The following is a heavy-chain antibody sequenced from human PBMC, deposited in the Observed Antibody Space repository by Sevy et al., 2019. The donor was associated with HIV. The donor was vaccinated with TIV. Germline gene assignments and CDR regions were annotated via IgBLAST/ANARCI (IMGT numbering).Heavy chain of an antibody. Sequence: GGSLRLSCAASGFTFSNYAMHWVRQAPGKGLEWVAVISYDGSNKYYADSVKGRFTISRDNSKNTLYLQMNSLGVGDTAGYYCARVDEQRWLRLYYFDYWGQGTLVTVSS. CDR2: ISYDGSNK. CDR1: GFTFSNYA. V-gene: IGHV3-30*04. CDR3: ARVDEQRWLRLYYFDY. D-gene: IGHD5-12*01. J-gene: IGHJ4*02.